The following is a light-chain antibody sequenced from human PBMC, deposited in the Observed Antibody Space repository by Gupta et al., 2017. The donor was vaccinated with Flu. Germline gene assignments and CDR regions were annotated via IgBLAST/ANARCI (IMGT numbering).Light chain of an antibody. CDR3: QVGDNRYVV. CDR1: KLGQKY. V-gene: IGLV3-1*01. Sequence: SYELTQPPSVSVSPGPTVSITCSGDKLGQKYACWYQQKPGQSPVVVIYQDTMRPSGIPERFSGSNSGNTATLTISGTQAMDEADYYCQVGDNRYVVFGGGTKLTVL. J-gene: IGLJ2*01. CDR2: QDT.